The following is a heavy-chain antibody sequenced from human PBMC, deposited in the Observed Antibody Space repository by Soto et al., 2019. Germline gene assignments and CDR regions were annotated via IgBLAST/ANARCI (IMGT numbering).Heavy chain of an antibody. Sequence: ASVKVSCKASGYTFTSYAMHWVRQAPGQRLEWMGWINAGNGNTKYSQKFQGRVTITRDTSASTAYMELSSLRSEDTAVYYCARTYCSSTSCYANNWFDPWGQGTLVTVSS. J-gene: IGHJ5*02. CDR3: ARTYCSSTSCYANNWFDP. CDR1: GYTFTSYA. CDR2: INAGNGNT. D-gene: IGHD2-2*01. V-gene: IGHV1-3*01.